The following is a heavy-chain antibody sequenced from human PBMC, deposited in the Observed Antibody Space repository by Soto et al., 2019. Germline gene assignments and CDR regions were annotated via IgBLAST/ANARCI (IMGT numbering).Heavy chain of an antibody. D-gene: IGHD3-10*01. CDR2: IYYSGST. CDR3: ASKEYYYGSGGSYGFDP. Sequence: SETLSLTCTFSGGSISIGGYYWSWIRQHPGKGLEWIGYIYYSGSTYYNPSLKSRVTISVDTSKNQFSLKLSSVTAADTAVYYCASKEYYYGSGGSYGFDPWGQGTLVTVSS. V-gene: IGHV4-31*03. CDR1: GGSISIGGYY. J-gene: IGHJ5*02.